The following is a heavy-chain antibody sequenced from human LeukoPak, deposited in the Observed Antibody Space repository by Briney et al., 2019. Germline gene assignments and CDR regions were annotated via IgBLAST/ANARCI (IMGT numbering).Heavy chain of an antibody. CDR2: INPNIGGT. Sequence: ASVKVSCKASGYTFIDYFIYWVRQAPGQGLEWMGRINPNIGGTKYAQKFQGRVTMTRDTSISTAYMELTRLRSDDTAVYYCARGSATWYFDYWGQGTLVTVSS. J-gene: IGHJ4*02. CDR3: ARGSATWYFDY. CDR1: GYTFIDYF. V-gene: IGHV1-2*06.